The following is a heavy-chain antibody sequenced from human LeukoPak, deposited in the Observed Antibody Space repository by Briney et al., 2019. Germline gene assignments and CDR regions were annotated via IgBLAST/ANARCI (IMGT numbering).Heavy chain of an antibody. V-gene: IGHV4-59*01. J-gene: IGHJ3*01. CDR3: ARVTRTHDAFDV. Sequence: SETLSLTCTVSGDSINSYFWTWLRQPPGKGLEWLGYIYSRGTTAYNPSLERRLTISTDTSKNQFSLTLRSVTTADTAVYFCARVTRTHDAFDVWGQPIMVTVSS. CDR1: GDSINSYF. CDR2: IYSRGTT. D-gene: IGHD2-21*02.